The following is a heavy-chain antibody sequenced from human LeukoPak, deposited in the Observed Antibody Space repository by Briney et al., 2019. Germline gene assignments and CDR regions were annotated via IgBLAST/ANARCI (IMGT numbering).Heavy chain of an antibody. Sequence: PGRSLTLSCAASGFTFSSFGMHWVRQAPGKGLEWVAVIWYDASNKYYADSVKGRFTISRDNSKNTLYLQMNSLRAEDTAVYYCARENWYYAFDIWGQGTMVTVSS. CDR2: IWYDASNK. CDR3: ARENWYYAFDI. J-gene: IGHJ3*02. D-gene: IGHD1-7*01. CDR1: GFTFSSFG. V-gene: IGHV3-33*01.